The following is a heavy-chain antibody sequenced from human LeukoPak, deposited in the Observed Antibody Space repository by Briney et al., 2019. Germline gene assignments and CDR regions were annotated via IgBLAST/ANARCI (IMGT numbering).Heavy chain of an antibody. Sequence: SETLSLTCTVSSGSISTSNYYWGWVRQPPGKGLEWIGYIYYSGSTNYNPSLKSRVTISVDTSKNQSSLKLNSVTAADTAVYYCARGGSYLSAFDIWGQGTMVTVSS. J-gene: IGHJ3*02. CDR3: ARGGSYLSAFDI. D-gene: IGHD1-26*01. V-gene: IGHV4-61*05. CDR2: IYYSGST. CDR1: SGSISTSNYY.